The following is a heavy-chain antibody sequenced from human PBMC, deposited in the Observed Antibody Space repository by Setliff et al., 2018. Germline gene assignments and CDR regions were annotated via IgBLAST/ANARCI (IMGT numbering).Heavy chain of an antibody. CDR2: INHRGTT. V-gene: IGHV4-34*01. D-gene: IGHD3-22*01. CDR3: ARGPRFDYESPTYRRRFDP. J-gene: IGHJ5*02. CDR1: GGPFSGYY. Sequence: SETLSLTCAVYGGPFSGYYWNWIRQAPGKGLEWIGEINHRGTTSYTPSLKGRVTISVDTSKNLFSLKLSSVTAADTAVYFCARGPRFDYESPTYRRRFDPWGQGTAVTVSS.